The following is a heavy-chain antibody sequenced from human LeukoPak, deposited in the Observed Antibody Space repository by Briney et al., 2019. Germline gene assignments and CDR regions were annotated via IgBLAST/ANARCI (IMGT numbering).Heavy chain of an antibody. V-gene: IGHV3-23*01. D-gene: IGHD6-13*01. Sequence: PGGSLRLSCAASGFTFSSYGLSWVRQAPGKGLEWVSVISGSGGSTYYADSVKGRFTISRDNSKNTLYLQMNSLRAEDTAVHYCAKGRHQLVDNYFDYWGQGTLVTVSS. CDR2: ISGSGGST. CDR3: AKGRHQLVDNYFDY. CDR1: GFTFSSYG. J-gene: IGHJ4*02.